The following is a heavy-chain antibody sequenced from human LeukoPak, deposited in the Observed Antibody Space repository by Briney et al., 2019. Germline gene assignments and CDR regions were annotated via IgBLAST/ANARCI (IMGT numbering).Heavy chain of an antibody. CDR2: IYYSGST. CDR1: GGSISSSSYY. V-gene: IGHV4-39*01. J-gene: IGHJ3*02. D-gene: IGHD2-21*01. Sequence: SETLSLTCTVSGGSISSSSYYWGWIRQPPGKGLEWIGSIYYSGSTYYNPSLKSRVTISVDTSKNQFSLKLSSVTAADTAVYYCARAYCGGDCCSNAFDIWGQGTMVTVSS. CDR3: ARAYCGGDCCSNAFDI.